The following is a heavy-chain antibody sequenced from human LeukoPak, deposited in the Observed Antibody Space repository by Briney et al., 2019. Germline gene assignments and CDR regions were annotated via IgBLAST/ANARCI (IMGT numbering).Heavy chain of an antibody. CDR3: TTAPSYADY. J-gene: IGHJ4*02. Sequence: GGSLRPSCVASGFTVSNAWMSWVRQAPGKGLEWIGRIKSKTDGGTTDYAAPVKGRFTISRDDSKNTLYLQMNSLKNDDTAVYYCTTAPSYADYWGQGTLVTVSS. CDR2: IKSKTDGGTT. D-gene: IGHD3-10*01. CDR1: GFTVSNAW. V-gene: IGHV3-15*01.